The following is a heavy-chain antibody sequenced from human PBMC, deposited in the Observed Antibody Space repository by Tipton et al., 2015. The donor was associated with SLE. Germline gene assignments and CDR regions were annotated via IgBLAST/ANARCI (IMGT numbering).Heavy chain of an antibody. CDR3: ARRQTDPLGFDY. V-gene: IGHV4-59*08. CDR2: IYYSGST. D-gene: IGHD7-27*01. CDR1: GGSISSYY. Sequence: FTCTVSGGSISSYYWSWIRQPPGKGLEWIGYIYYSGSTNYNPSLKSRVTISVDTSKNQFSLKLSSVTAADTAVYYCARRQTDPLGFDYWGQGTLVTVSS. J-gene: IGHJ4*02.